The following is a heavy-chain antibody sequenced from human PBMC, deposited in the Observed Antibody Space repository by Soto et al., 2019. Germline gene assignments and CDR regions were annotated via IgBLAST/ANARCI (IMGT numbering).Heavy chain of an antibody. CDR3: AKDREPLRYFDWLHPRAPEFDS. V-gene: IGHV3-23*01. Sequence: VQLLESGGGLAQPGGSLRLSCAASGFTFSTYVMNWVRQAPGKGLEWVGAISGSGGSTNYADSVKGRFTISRDTSKATVYLQMDSLGADDTALYYCAKDREPLRYFDWLHPRAPEFDSWGQGTLVTVSS. J-gene: IGHJ4*02. D-gene: IGHD3-9*01. CDR2: ISGSGGST. CDR1: GFTFSTYV.